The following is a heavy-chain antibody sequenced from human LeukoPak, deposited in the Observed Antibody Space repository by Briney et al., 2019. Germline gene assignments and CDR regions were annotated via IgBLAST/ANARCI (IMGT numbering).Heavy chain of an antibody. D-gene: IGHD1-26*01. J-gene: IGHJ4*02. CDR3: GRQGYTASYYFLDF. CDR1: GDFFRNYW. CDR2: IYATGST. Sequence: SETLSLTCDVSGDFFRNYWWGWVRQPPGKGLEWIGRIYATGSTQFNPSLKSRLTLSMDTPPNQLSLKLTSVTAADTALYFCGRQGYTASYYFLDFWSQGTLVTVSS. V-gene: IGHV4-4*07.